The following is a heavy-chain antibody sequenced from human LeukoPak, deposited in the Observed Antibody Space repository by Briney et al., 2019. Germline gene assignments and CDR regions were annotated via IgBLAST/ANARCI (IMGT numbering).Heavy chain of an antibody. V-gene: IGHV4-38-2*02. J-gene: IGHJ4*02. Sequence: SETLSLACTVSGYSISSGYYWGWIRQPPGKGLEWIGSIYHSGSTYYNPSLKSRVTISVDTSKNQFSLKLSSVTAADTAVYYCARFNSGSYQHYFDYWGQGTLVTVSS. CDR1: GYSISSGYY. CDR2: IYHSGST. CDR3: ARFNSGSYQHYFDY. D-gene: IGHD1-26*01.